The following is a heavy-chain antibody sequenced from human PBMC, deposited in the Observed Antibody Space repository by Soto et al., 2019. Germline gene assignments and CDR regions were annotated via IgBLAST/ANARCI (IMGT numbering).Heavy chain of an antibody. J-gene: IGHJ5*02. Sequence: QVQLVESGGGVVQPGRSLRLSCAASGFTFNTYGMHWVRQAPGKGLEWLAVISYDGGVTYYADSVKGRFTISRDNSKNTLYLQMNSLRPEDTAVYYCAKDSIMEYGNWFDPWGQGTLVTVSS. CDR1: GFTFNTYG. D-gene: IGHD3-16*01. V-gene: IGHV3-30*18. CDR3: AKDSIMEYGNWFDP. CDR2: ISYDGGVT.